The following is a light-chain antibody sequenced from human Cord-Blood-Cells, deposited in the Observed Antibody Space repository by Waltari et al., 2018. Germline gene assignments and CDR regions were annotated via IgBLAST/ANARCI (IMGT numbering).Light chain of an antibody. J-gene: IGKJ1*01. V-gene: IGKV1-39*01. CDR3: QQSYSTPGT. CDR1: QSISSY. CDR2: AAS. Sequence: DIQMTQSPSSLSASVGDRVTITCRASQSISSYLNWYQQKPGKAPKLLIYAASSLQSGVPLRFSGSGSGTDFTLTISSLQPEDFATYYCQQSYSTPGTFGQGTTVEIK.